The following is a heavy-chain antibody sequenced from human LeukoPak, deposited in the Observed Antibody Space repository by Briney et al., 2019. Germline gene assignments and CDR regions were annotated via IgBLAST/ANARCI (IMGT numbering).Heavy chain of an antibody. CDR3: AAYHVSHSESGY. V-gene: IGHV3-30*03. Sequence: GGSLRLSCVASGLTFSNYGMHWVRQAPGKGLEWVTEISFDGSNKHYVDSVKGRFTISRDDSKNTLYLQMNSLSAEDTAVYYCAAYHVSHSESGYWGQGTLVTVSS. CDR1: GLTFSNYG. CDR2: ISFDGSNK. D-gene: IGHD1-14*01. J-gene: IGHJ4*02.